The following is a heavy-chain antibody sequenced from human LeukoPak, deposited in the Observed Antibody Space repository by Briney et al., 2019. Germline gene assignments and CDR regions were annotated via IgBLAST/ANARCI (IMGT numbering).Heavy chain of an antibody. Sequence: GGSLRLSCAASGFTFSSNWMHWVRHAPGKGLVWVSRINSDGSSTSYADSVKGRFTISRDNAKNTLYLQMNSLRAEDTAVYYCAKKGGPGSFDPWGQGTLVTVSS. V-gene: IGHV3-74*01. CDR1: GFTFSSNW. D-gene: IGHD3-16*01. CDR2: INSDGSST. CDR3: AKKGGPGSFDP. J-gene: IGHJ5*02.